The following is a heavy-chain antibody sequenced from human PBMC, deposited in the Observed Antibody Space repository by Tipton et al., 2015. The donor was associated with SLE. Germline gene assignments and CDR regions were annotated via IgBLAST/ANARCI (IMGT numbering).Heavy chain of an antibody. J-gene: IGHJ4*02. Sequence: TLSLTCAVSGYSISSGYYWGWIRQPPGKGLEWIGSIYHSGSTYYNPSLKSRVTISVDTSKNQFSLKLSSVTAADTAVYYCAVGGRFLEWLLYWDYWGQGTLVTVSS. CDR3: AVGGRFLEWLLYWDY. CDR2: IYHSGST. CDR1: GYSISSGYY. V-gene: IGHV4-38-2*01. D-gene: IGHD3-3*01.